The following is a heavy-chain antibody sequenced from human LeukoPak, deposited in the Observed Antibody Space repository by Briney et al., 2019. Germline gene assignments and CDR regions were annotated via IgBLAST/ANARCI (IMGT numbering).Heavy chain of an antibody. V-gene: IGHV3-33*01. J-gene: IGHJ4*02. Sequence: RGSLRLSCAASGFTFSSYGMHWVRQAPGKGLEWVAVIWYDGSNKYYADSVKGRFTISRDNSKNTLYLQMNSLRAEDTAVYYCAREGGYSSGYDYWGQGTLVTVSS. CDR2: IWYDGSNK. CDR1: GFTFSSYG. CDR3: AREGGYSSGYDY. D-gene: IGHD6-19*01.